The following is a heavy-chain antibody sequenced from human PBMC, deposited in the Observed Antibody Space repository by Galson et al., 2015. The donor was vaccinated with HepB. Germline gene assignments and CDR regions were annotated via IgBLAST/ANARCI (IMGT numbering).Heavy chain of an antibody. CDR2: ISYDGSNK. CDR1: GFTFSSYA. J-gene: IGHJ4*02. CDR3: AREASEYYFDY. V-gene: IGHV3-30-3*01. Sequence: SLRLSCAASGFTFSSYAMHWVRQAPGKGLEWVAVISYDGSNKYYADSVKGRFTISRDNSKNTLYLQMNSLRAEDTAVYYCAREASEYYFDYWGQGTLVTVSS.